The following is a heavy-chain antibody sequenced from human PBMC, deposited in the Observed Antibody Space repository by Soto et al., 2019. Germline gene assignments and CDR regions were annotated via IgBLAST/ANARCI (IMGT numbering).Heavy chain of an antibody. CDR1: GDTFSSYA. CDR3: ALMYSRGRGGDLGY. CDR2: VIPMFGTP. V-gene: IGHV1-69*12. J-gene: IGHJ4*02. Sequence: QVQLVQSGAEVKKPGSSVKVSCKASGDTFSSYAITWVRQAPGQGLEWMGGVIPMFGTPNYAQRFQDSVTTXAXDXPDTPTMDRASRRADDTAAYYCALMYSRGRGGDLGYGGQGTLVTVSS. D-gene: IGHD6-19*01.